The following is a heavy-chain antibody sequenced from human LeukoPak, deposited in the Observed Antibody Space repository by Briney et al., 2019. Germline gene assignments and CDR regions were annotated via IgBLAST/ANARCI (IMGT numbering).Heavy chain of an antibody. CDR1: GFTFSSYA. CDR3: VRDFTQDRRFDP. Sequence: GGSLRLSCAASGFTFSSYAMSWVRQAPGKGLEWVSAISGSGGSTYYADSVKGRFTISRDNSKNTLYLQMNSLRAEDTAVYYCVRDFTQDRRFDPWGQGTLVTVSS. CDR2: ISGSGGST. D-gene: IGHD3-16*02. J-gene: IGHJ5*02. V-gene: IGHV3-23*01.